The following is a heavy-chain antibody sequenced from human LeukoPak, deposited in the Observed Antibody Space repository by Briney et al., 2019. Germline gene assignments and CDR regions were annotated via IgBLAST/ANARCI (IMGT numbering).Heavy chain of an antibody. J-gene: IGHJ4*02. Sequence: GASVKVSCKASGGTFSSYAISWVRQAPGQGLEWMGGIIPIFGTANYAQKFQGRVTITADESTSTAYMELSSLRSEDTAVYYCARASEVGAPSYYFDYWGQGTLVTVSS. D-gene: IGHD1-26*01. CDR2: IIPIFGTA. V-gene: IGHV1-69*13. CDR3: ARASEVGAPSYYFDY. CDR1: GGTFSSYA.